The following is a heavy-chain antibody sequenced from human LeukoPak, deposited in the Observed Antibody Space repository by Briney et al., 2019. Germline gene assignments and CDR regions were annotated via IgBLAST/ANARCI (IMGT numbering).Heavy chain of an antibody. CDR2: INSDGSST. CDR1: GFTFSSYW. D-gene: IGHD3-10*01. J-gene: IGHJ3*02. CDR3: STGSGHAFDI. Sequence: GGSLRLSCAASGFTFSSYWMHWVRQVPGKGLVWVSRINSDGSSTSYADSVKGRSTISRDNAKNTPYVQMNSLRAEDTAVYYCSTGSGHAFDIWGRGTMVTVSS. V-gene: IGHV3-74*01.